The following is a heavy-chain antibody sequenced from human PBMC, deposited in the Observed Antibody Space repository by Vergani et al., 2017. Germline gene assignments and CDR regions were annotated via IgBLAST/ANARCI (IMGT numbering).Heavy chain of an antibody. CDR3: ARENYYYYMDV. J-gene: IGHJ6*03. CDR2: IWYDGSNK. CDR1: GFTFSSYG. Sequence: QVQLVESGGGVVQPGRSLRLSCAASGFTFSSYGMHWVRQAPGKGLEWVAVIWYDGSNKYYADSVKGRFTISRDNSKDTLYLQMNSLRAEDTAVYYCARENYYYYMDVWGKGTTVTVSS. V-gene: IGHV3-30*19.